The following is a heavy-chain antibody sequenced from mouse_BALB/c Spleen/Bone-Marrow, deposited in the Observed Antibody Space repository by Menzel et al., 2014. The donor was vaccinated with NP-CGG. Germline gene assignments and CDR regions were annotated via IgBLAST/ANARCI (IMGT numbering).Heavy chain of an antibody. V-gene: IGHV14-3*02. CDR1: GFNIKDTY. Sequence: VQLQQSGAELVKPGASVKLSCTASGFNIKDTYMHWVKQRPEQGLEWIGRIDPANGNTKYDPKFQGKATITADTSSNTAYLQLSSLTSEDTAVYYCARGNYDYVYAMDNWGQGTSVTVSS. D-gene: IGHD2-4*01. CDR2: IDPANGNT. J-gene: IGHJ4*01. CDR3: ARGNYDYVYAMDN.